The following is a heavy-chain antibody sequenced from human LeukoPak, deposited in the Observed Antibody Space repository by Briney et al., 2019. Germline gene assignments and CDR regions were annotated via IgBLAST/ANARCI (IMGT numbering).Heavy chain of an antibody. V-gene: IGHV3-48*03. CDR2: ISSSGTTI. J-gene: IGHJ3*01. CDR3: ASRAYRREFDL. Sequence: PGGSLRLSCAASGFIFSSYEMNWVRQAPGKGLKWVSYISSSGTTIDYADSVKGRFTISRDNAKNSLYLQMNSLRAEDTAVYYCASRAYRREFDLWGQGTMVTVSS. D-gene: IGHD5-12*01. CDR1: GFIFSSYE.